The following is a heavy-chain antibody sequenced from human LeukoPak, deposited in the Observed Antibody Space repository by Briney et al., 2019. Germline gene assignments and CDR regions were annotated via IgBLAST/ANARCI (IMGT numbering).Heavy chain of an antibody. J-gene: IGHJ4*02. V-gene: IGHV1-8*01. Sequence: ASVKVSCKASGYTFTSYDINWVRQATGQGLEWMGWMNPNSGNTGYAQKLQGRVTMTTDTSTSTAYMELRSLRSDDTAVYYCARDKYGSEGDYWGQGTLVTVSS. CDR1: GYTFTSYD. D-gene: IGHD3-10*01. CDR2: MNPNSGNT. CDR3: ARDKYGSEGDY.